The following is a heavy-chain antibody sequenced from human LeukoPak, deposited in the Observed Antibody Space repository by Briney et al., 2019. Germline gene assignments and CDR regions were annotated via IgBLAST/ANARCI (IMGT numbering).Heavy chain of an antibody. CDR3: ANGATAYSSCALHIGDY. V-gene: IGHV3-30*02. CDR1: GITFSSFG. Sequence: PGGSLRLSCAASGITFSSFGMHWVRQAPGKGLEWVAFIRYDGSNKYYADSVKGRFTISRDNSKNTLYVQMTSLRAEDTAVYYCANGATAYSSCALHIGDYWGQGTLVTVSS. J-gene: IGHJ4*02. CDR2: IRYDGSNK. D-gene: IGHD6-6*01.